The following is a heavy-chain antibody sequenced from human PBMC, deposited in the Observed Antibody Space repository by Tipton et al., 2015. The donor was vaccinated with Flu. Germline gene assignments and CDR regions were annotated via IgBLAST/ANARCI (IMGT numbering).Heavy chain of an antibody. CDR1: GGSISSYY. CDR3: ARELNYGMDV. J-gene: IGHJ6*02. CDR2: IYYSGST. V-gene: IGHV4-59*01. Sequence: GLVKPSETLSLTCTVSGGSISSYYWSWIRQPPGKGLEWIGYIYYSGSTNYNPSLKSRVTISVDMSKNQFSLKLSSVTAADTAVYYCARELNYGMDVWGQGTTVTVSS.